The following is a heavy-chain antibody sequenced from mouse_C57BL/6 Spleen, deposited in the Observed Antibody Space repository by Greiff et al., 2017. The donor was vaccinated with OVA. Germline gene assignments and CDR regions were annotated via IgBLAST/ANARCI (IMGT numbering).Heavy chain of an antibody. CDR2: INYDGSST. V-gene: IGHV5-16*01. D-gene: IGHD1-1*01. Sequence: EVMLVESEGGLVQPGSSMKLSCTASGFTFSDYYMAWVRQVPEKGLEWVANINYDGSSTYYLDSLKSRFIISRDNAKNILYLQMSSLKSEDTATYYCARGSLYYYGSSPWFAYWGQGTLVTVSA. CDR3: ARGSLYYYGSSPWFAY. J-gene: IGHJ3*01. CDR1: GFTFSDYY.